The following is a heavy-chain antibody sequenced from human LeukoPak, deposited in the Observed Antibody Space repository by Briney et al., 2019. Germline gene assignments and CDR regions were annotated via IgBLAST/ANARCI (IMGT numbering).Heavy chain of an antibody. CDR1: GFTFSSYG. D-gene: IGHD2-15*01. Sequence: AGGSLRLSCAASGFTFSSYGMHWVRQAPGKGLEWVAVISYDGSNKYYADSVKGRLTISRDNSKNTLYLQMNSLRAEDTAVYYCARNLGYCSGGSCGLDYWGQGTLVTVSS. CDR3: ARNLGYCSGGSCGLDY. CDR2: ISYDGSNK. V-gene: IGHV3-30*03. J-gene: IGHJ4*02.